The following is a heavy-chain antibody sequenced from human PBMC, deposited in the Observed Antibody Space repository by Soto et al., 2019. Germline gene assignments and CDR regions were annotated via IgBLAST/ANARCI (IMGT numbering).Heavy chain of an antibody. Sequence: EVQLVESGGGLIQPGGSLRLSCAASGFTVSSNYMSWVRQAPGKGLEWVSVIYSGGSTYYADSVKGRFTISRDNSNNTLYLKMNSLRAEDTAVYYCASAYGSGSYVGWFDPRGQGTLVTVSS. CDR3: ASAYGSGSYVGWFDP. D-gene: IGHD3-10*01. CDR2: IYSGGST. J-gene: IGHJ5*02. V-gene: IGHV3-53*01. CDR1: GFTVSSNY.